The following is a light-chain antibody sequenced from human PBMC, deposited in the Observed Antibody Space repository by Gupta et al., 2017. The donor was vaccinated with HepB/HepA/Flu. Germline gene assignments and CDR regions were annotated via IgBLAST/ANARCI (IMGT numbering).Light chain of an antibody. CDR3: LQDNNWPPA. J-gene: IGKJ4*02. V-gene: IGKV3-15*01. CDR1: QSVSSN. CDR2: GAS. Sequence: EIVMTQSPATLSVSPGERATLSCRASQSVSSNLAWYQQKPGQAPRLLIYGASTRATGIPARFSGSGSATEFTLTISSLQSEDFAVYYCLQDNNWPPAFGEETKVEIK.